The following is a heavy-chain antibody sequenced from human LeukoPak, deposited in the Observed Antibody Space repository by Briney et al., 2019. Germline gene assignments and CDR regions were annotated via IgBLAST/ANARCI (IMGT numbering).Heavy chain of an antibody. CDR1: GYSIGSGYY. J-gene: IGHJ6*03. Sequence: SETLSLTCTVSGYSIGSGYYWGWIRQPPGKGLEWIGSIYHSGSTYYNPSLKSRVTISVDTSKNQFSLKLSSVTAADTAVYYCARADYSSTWSHDYYYMDVWGKGTTVTVSS. D-gene: IGHD6-13*01. CDR2: IYHSGST. V-gene: IGHV4-38-2*02. CDR3: ARADYSSTWSHDYYYMDV.